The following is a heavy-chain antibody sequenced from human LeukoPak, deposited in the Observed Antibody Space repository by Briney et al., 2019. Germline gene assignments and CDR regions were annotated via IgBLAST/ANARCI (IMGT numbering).Heavy chain of an antibody. CDR1: GGSISSSSYY. CDR3: ARDLYAHDAFDI. D-gene: IGHD5/OR15-5a*01. J-gene: IGHJ3*02. CDR2: IYTSGST. Sequence: PSETLSLTCTVSGGSISSSSYYWGWIRQPPGKGLEWIGRIYTSGSTNYNPSLKSRVTMSVDTSKNQFSLKLSSVTAADTAVYYCARDLYAHDAFDIWGQGTMVTVSS. V-gene: IGHV4-39*07.